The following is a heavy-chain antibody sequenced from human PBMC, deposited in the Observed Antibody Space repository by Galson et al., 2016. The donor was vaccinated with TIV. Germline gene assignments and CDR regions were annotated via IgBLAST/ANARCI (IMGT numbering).Heavy chain of an antibody. Sequence: SLRLSCAASGFTFSSYTMHWVRQAPGKEPQWVSSISSSSTFIYYADSVKGRVTISRDNTNDLLYLEMSSLGVEDQAMYYCARESQPTLFGVSIIGYWGQGTGVTVSS. J-gene: IGHJ4*02. CDR2: ISSSSTFI. V-gene: IGHV3-21*01. D-gene: IGHD3-3*01. CDR3: ARESQPTLFGVSIIGY. CDR1: GFTFSSYT.